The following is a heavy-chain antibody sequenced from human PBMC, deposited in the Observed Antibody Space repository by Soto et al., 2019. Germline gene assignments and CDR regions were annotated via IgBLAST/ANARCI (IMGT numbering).Heavy chain of an antibody. J-gene: IGHJ3*02. CDR2: INHSGST. Sequence: QVQLQQWGAGLLKPSETLSLTCAVYGGSFSGYNWSWIRQPPGKGLEWIGEINHSGSTNYNPSLKSRVTISVDTSKNQFSLKLSSVTAADTAVYYCARGRATSRAFDIWGQGTMVTVSS. CDR3: ARGRATSRAFDI. V-gene: IGHV4-34*01. D-gene: IGHD1-26*01. CDR1: GGSFSGYN.